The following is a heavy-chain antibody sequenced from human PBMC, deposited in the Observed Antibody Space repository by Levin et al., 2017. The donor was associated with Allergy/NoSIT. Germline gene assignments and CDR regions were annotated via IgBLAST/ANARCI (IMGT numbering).Heavy chain of an antibody. J-gene: IGHJ4*02. CDR2: INAGNGNT. CDR1: GYTFTSYA. V-gene: IGHV1-3*01. CDR3: ARGYCSGGSCYSPRD. D-gene: IGHD2-15*01. Sequence: GESLKISCKASGYTFTSYAMHWVRQAPGQRLEWMGWINAGNGNTKYSQKFQGRVTITRDTSASTAYMELSSLRSEDTAVYYCARGYCSGGSCYSPRDWGQGTLVTVSS.